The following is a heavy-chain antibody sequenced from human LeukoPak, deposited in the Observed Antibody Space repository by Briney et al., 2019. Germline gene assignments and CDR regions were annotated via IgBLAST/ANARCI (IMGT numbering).Heavy chain of an antibody. CDR2: INHSGST. V-gene: IGHV4-34*01. CDR1: GGSFSGYY. D-gene: IGHD3-16*02. J-gene: IGHJ3*02. Sequence: TSETLSLTCAVYGGSFSGYYWSWIRQPPGKGLEWIGEINHSGSTNYNPSLKSRVTISVDTSKNQFSLKLSSVTAADTAVYYCARAAWDYVWGSYRYGGAFDIWGQGTMVTVSS. CDR3: ARAAWDYVWGSYRYGGAFDI.